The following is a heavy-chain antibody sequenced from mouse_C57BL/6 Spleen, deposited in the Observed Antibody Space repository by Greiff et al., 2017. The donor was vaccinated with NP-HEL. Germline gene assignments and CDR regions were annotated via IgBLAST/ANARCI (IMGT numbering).Heavy chain of an antibody. CDR2: IDPNSGGT. J-gene: IGHJ3*01. CDR3: ARDYYGSSPSWFAY. D-gene: IGHD1-1*01. Sequence: VQLQQPGAELVKPGASVKLSCKASGYTFTSYWMHWVKQRPGRGLEWIGRIDPNSGGTTYNEKFKSKATLTVDKPSITAYMQLSSLTSEDSAVYYGARDYYGSSPSWFAYWGQGTLVTVSA. V-gene: IGHV1-72*01. CDR1: GYTFTSYW.